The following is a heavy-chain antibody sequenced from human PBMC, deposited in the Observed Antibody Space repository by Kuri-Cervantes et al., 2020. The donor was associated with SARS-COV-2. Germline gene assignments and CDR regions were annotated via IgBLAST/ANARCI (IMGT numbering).Heavy chain of an antibody. Sequence: ASVKVSCKASGYTFTGYYMHWVRQAPGQGLEWMGWINPNSGGTNYAQKFQGRVTMTRDTSISTAYMEMSSLRSEDTAIYYCARAKDIVLEPAAIRGWFDPWGQGTLVTVSS. CDR1: GYTFTGYY. V-gene: IGHV1-2*02. J-gene: IGHJ5*02. CDR3: ARAKDIVLEPAAIRGWFDP. CDR2: INPNSGGT. D-gene: IGHD2-2*02.